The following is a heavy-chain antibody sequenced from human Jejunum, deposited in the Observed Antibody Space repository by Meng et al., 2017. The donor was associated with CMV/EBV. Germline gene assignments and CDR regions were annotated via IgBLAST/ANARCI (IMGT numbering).Heavy chain of an antibody. CDR3: TLFRKWEHVFDI. Sequence: TTSGFTFGDYAMSWLRQAPGKGLEWVGFIRTKGGTAEYAAPVKGRVTISRDDSKSIAYLQMNSLKTEDTAVYYCTLFRKWEHVFDIWGQGTMVTVSS. J-gene: IGHJ3*02. CDR2: IRTKGGTA. V-gene: IGHV3-49*03. D-gene: IGHD1-26*01. CDR1: GFTFGDYA.